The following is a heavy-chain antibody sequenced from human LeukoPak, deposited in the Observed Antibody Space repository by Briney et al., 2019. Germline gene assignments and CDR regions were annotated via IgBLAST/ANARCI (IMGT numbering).Heavy chain of an antibody. CDR1: GYTFTSYD. Sequence: GASVKVSCKASGYTFTSYDINWVRQATGQGLEWMGWMNPNSGNTGYAQKFQGRVTMTRNTSISTAYMELSSLRSEDTAVYYCATDLVSDSSSWYDFDYWGQGTLVTVSS. J-gene: IGHJ4*02. CDR2: MNPNSGNT. D-gene: IGHD6-13*01. V-gene: IGHV1-8*01. CDR3: ATDLVSDSSSWYDFDY.